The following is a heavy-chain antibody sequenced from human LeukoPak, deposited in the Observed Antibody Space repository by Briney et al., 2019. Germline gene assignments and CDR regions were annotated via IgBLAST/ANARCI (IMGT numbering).Heavy chain of an antibody. CDR1: GFTFSNAW. V-gene: IGHV3-7*01. CDR2: IKQDGSEK. Sequence: PGGSLRLSCAASGFTFSNAWMNWVRQAPGKGLEWVANIKQDGSEKYYVDSVKGRFTVSRDNAKNSLYLQMNSLRAEDTAVYYCARDGVTMVRGVKVLDYYYYYMDVWGKGTTVTISS. CDR3: ARDGVTMVRGVKVLDYYYYYMDV. D-gene: IGHD3-10*01. J-gene: IGHJ6*03.